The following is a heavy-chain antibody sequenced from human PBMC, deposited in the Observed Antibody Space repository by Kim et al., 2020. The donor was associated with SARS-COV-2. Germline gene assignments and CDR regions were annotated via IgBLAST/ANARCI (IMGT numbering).Heavy chain of an antibody. D-gene: IGHD1-26*01. Sequence: ANYGQKFQGRVTITADESTSTAYMELSSLRSEDTAVYYCARERDSGSYDYWGQGTLVTVSS. V-gene: IGHV1-69*01. CDR3: ARERDSGSYDY. CDR2: A. J-gene: IGHJ4*02.